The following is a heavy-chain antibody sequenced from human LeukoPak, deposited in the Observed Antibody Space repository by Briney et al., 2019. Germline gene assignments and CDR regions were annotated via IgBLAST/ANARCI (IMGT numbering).Heavy chain of an antibody. CDR1: GGTFSSYA. CDR3: ARVTGSGPGAFHI. V-gene: IGHV1-69*13. D-gene: IGHD3-10*01. Sequence: GASVKVSCKASGGTFSSYAISWVRQAPGQGLEWMGGIIPIFGTANYAQKFQGRVTITADESTSTAYMELSSLRSEDTAVYYCARVTGSGPGAFHIWGQGPMVTVSS. CDR2: IIPIFGTA. J-gene: IGHJ3*02.